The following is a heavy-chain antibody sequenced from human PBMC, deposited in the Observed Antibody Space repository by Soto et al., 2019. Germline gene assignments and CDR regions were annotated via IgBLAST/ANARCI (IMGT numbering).Heavy chain of an antibody. Sequence: QVQLVESGGGVVQPGRSLRLSCAASGFTLSSYAMHWVRQAPGKGLEWVAVISYDGSNKYYADSVKGRFTISRDNSKNTLYLQMNSLRAEDTAVYYCARDKTPDSMAENWFDPWGQGTLVTVSS. V-gene: IGHV3-30-3*01. D-gene: IGHD3-10*01. J-gene: IGHJ5*02. CDR3: ARDKTPDSMAENWFDP. CDR1: GFTLSSYA. CDR2: ISYDGSNK.